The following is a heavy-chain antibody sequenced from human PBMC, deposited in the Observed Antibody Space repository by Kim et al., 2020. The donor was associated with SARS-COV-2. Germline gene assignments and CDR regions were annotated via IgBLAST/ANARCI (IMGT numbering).Heavy chain of an antibody. CDR1: GGSISSYY. V-gene: IGHV4-4*07. J-gene: IGHJ5*02. Sequence: SETLSLTCTVSGGSISSYYWSWIRQPAGKGLEWIGRIYTSGSTNYNPSLKSRVTMSVDTSKNQFSLKLSSVTAADTAVYYCAREPPTPAGDWFDPWGQGTLVTVSS. CDR3: AREPPTPAGDWFDP. D-gene: IGHD3-10*01. CDR2: IYTSGST.